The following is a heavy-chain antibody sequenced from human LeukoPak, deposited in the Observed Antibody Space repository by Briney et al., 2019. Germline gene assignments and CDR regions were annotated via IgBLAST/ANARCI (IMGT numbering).Heavy chain of an antibody. Sequence: GGSLRLSCAASGFIFTNYFMSWVRQAPGKGLEWVSGISGSGGSTYYADSVKGRFTISRDNAENSLYLQMNSLRAEDTALYYCARDSIAARRILSDYWGQGALVTVSS. CDR1: GFIFTNYF. CDR2: ISGSGGST. V-gene: IGHV3-23*01. D-gene: IGHD6-6*01. CDR3: ARDSIAARRILSDY. J-gene: IGHJ4*02.